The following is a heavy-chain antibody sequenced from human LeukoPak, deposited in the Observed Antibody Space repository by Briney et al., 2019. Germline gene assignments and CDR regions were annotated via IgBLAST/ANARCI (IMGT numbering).Heavy chain of an antibody. D-gene: IGHD6-13*01. CDR2: ISSSSSYI. CDR1: GFTFSSYS. Sequence: KPGGSLRLSCAASGFTFSSYSMNWVRQAPGKGLEWVSSISSSSSYIYYADSVKGRFTISRDNAKNSLYLQMNSLRDEDTAIYYCARGYSSTWHGFDYWGQGTLVTVSS. V-gene: IGHV3-21*01. CDR3: ARGYSSTWHGFDY. J-gene: IGHJ4*02.